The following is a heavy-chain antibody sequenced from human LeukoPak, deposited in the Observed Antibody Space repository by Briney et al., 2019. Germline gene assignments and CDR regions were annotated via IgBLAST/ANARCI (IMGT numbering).Heavy chain of an antibody. CDR3: ARALGYSYGYYYYYYMDV. CDR1: GDSVSSNSAA. J-gene: IGHJ6*03. D-gene: IGHD5-18*01. CDR2: TYYRSKWYN. V-gene: IGHV6-1*01. Sequence: SQTLSHTCVISGDSVSSNSAAWNWIRQSTSRGLEWLGRTYYRSKWYNDYAVSVKSRITINPDTSKNQFSLQLNSVTPEDTAVYYCARALGYSYGYYYYYYMDVWGKGTTVTVSS.